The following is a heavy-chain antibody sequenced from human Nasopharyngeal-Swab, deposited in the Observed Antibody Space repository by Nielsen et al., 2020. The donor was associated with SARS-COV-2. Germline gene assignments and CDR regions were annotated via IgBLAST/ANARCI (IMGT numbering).Heavy chain of an antibody. J-gene: IGHJ2*01. V-gene: IGHV1-46*01. Sequence: ASVKVSCKASGYTFTSYYMHWVRQAPGQGLEWMGIINPSGGSTSYAQKFQGRVTMTRDTSTSTVYMELSSLRSEDTAVYYCARGPKTVVVTATNWYFELWGRGTLVTVSS. CDR2: INPSGGST. CDR1: GYTFTSYY. CDR3: ARGPKTVVVTATNWYFEL. D-gene: IGHD2-21*02.